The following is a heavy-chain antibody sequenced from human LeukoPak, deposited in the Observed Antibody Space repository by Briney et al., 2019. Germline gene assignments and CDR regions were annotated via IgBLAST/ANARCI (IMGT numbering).Heavy chain of an antibody. CDR3: AREPRWYYYDSSSYYFDY. D-gene: IGHD3-22*01. Sequence: PSETLSLTCTVSGGSISGHSWNWIRQPPGKGLEWIGDIYYSGNTRYNPSLESRVTISLDTSKNLFSLSLNSVTAADTAVYSCAREPRWYYYDSSSYYFDYWGQGSLVTVSS. V-gene: IGHV4-59*11. CDR1: GGSISGHS. CDR2: IYYSGNT. J-gene: IGHJ4*02.